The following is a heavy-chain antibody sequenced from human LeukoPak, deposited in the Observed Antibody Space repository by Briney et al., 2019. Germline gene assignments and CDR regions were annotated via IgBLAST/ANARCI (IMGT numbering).Heavy chain of an antibody. CDR3: ARGRFVVVVAAFFY. V-gene: IGHV3-53*05. CDR1: GFTVSSNY. J-gene: IGHJ4*02. D-gene: IGHD2-15*01. CDR2: IYSGGRT. Sequence: PGGSLRLSCAASGFTVSSNYMSWVRQAPGKGLEWVSVIYSGGRTYYADSVKGRFTISRDNSKNTLYLQMNSLRAEDTAVYYCARGRFVVVVAAFFYWGQGTLVTVSS.